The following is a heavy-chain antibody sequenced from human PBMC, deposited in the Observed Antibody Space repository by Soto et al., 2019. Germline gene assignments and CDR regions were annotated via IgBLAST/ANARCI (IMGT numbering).Heavy chain of an antibody. CDR2: INHSGST. D-gene: IGHD1-1*01. V-gene: IGHV4-34*01. CDR3: ARSIQLWTPFDY. J-gene: IGHJ4*02. Sequence: SETLSLTCAVYGGSFSGYYWSWVRQPPGKGLEWIGEINHSGSTKYNPSLKSRLTISVDTSKNQFSLNLSSVTAADTAVYYCARSIQLWTPFDYWGQGTLVTV. CDR1: GGSFSGYY.